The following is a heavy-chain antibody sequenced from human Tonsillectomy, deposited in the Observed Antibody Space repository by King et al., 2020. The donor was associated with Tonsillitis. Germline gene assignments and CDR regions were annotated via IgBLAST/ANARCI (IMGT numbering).Heavy chain of an antibody. J-gene: IGHJ6*02. CDR1: GFTFSNYW. CDR3: VTGPEDYDILAGCRPVYYGMDV. Sequence: VQLVESGGGLVQPGGSLRLSCAASGFTFSNYWMHWVRQAPGKGLVWVSSINSDGSSTSYADSVKGRFTISRDNAKNTLYLQMNRLRAEDTAVYYCVTGPEDYDILAGCRPVYYGMDVWGQGTTVTVSS. V-gene: IGHV3-74*01. CDR2: INSDGSST. D-gene: IGHD3-9*01.